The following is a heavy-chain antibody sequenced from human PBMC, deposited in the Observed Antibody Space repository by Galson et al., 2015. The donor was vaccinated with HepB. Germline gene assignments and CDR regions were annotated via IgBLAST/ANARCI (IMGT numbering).Heavy chain of an antibody. CDR3: AKGSYSNYGEYYYYYYGMDV. D-gene: IGHD4-11*01. CDR1: GFTFSSYA. CDR2: ISGSGGST. J-gene: IGHJ6*02. Sequence: SLRLSCAASGFTFSSYAMSWVRQAPGKGLEWVSAISGSGGSTYYADSVKGRFTISRDNSKNTLYLQMNSLRAEDTAVYYCAKGSYSNYGEYYYYYYGMDVWGQGTTVTVSS. V-gene: IGHV3-23*01.